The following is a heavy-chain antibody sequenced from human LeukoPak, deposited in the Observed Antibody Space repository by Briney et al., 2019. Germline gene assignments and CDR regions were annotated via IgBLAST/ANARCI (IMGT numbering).Heavy chain of an antibody. CDR2: IWYDGSEK. Sequence: PGRSLRLSCAASGSTFRNFGMHWVRQAPGKGLEWVAVIWYDGSEKYYADSVKGRFIISRDNSKNMLYLQTNSLRAEDTAVYYCVRDRNALQFLDFWGQGTVVTVSS. D-gene: IGHD3-3*01. CDR3: VRDRNALQFLDF. V-gene: IGHV3-33*01. J-gene: IGHJ4*02. CDR1: GSTFRNFG.